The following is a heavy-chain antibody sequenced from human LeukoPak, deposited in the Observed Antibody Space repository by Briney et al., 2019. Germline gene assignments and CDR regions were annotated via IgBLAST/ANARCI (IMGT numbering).Heavy chain of an antibody. CDR2: INSDGSDT. V-gene: IGHV3-74*01. J-gene: IGHJ4*02. D-gene: IGHD6-19*01. CDR3: ARVGLYSSGWSA. Sequence: PGGSLRLSCAASGFTFSSNWMNWVRQAPGKGLVWVSRINSDGSDTDYTDSVKGRFTISRDNAKNTLYLEMNSLRAEDTAVYYCARVGLYSSGWSAWGQGTLVTVSS. CDR1: GFTFSSNW.